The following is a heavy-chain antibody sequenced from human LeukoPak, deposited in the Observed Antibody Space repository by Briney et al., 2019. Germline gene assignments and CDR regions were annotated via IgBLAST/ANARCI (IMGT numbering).Heavy chain of an antibody. CDR2: ISYDGENK. CDR1: GFSVSVNY. V-gene: IGHV3-30*18. Sequence: PGGSLRLSCAASGFSVSVNYMSWVRQAPGKGLEWMAVISYDGENKYYADSVKGRFTISRDNSQNTLYLHMTSLRVEDTAVYYCVKSSYSSTWSYLDSWGQGTLVTVSS. J-gene: IGHJ4*02. D-gene: IGHD6-13*01. CDR3: VKSSYSSTWSYLDS.